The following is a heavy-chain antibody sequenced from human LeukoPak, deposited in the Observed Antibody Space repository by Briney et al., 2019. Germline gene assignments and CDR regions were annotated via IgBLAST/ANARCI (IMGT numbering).Heavy chain of an antibody. J-gene: IGHJ4*02. CDR1: GFTFSSYG. CDR2: IRYDGSNK. V-gene: IGHV3-30*02. CDR3: AKLPGIAAGAGDY. D-gene: IGHD6-13*01. Sequence: GGSLRLSCAASGFTFSSYGMHWVRQAPGKGLEWVAFIRYDGSNKYYADSVKGRFTISRDNSKNTRYLQMNSLRAEDTAVYYCAKLPGIAAGAGDYWGQGTLVTVSS.